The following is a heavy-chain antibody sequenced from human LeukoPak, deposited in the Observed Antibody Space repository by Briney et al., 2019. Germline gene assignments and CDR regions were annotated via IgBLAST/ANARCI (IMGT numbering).Heavy chain of an antibody. V-gene: IGHV3-7*03. CDR1: GFTFSSYW. J-gene: IGHJ4*02. Sequence: QPGGSLRLSCAASGFTFSSYWMSWVRQAPGKGPEWVANIKQDGSEKYYVDSVKGRFTISRDNAKNSLYLQMNSLRAEDTAVYYCARDSQYYDSSGYFDYWGQGTLVTVSS. CDR2: IKQDGSEK. D-gene: IGHD3-22*01. CDR3: ARDSQYYDSSGYFDY.